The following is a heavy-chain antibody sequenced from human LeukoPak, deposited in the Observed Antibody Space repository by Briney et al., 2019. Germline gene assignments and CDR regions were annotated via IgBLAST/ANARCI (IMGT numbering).Heavy chain of an antibody. D-gene: IGHD5-18*01. Sequence: ASVKVSCKASGYTLTSYGISWVRQAPGQALEWMGWISAYNGNTNYAQKLQGRVTMTTDTSTSTAYMELRSLRSDDTAVYYCARRRSGYSYGYLLDYWGQGTLVTVSS. J-gene: IGHJ4*02. CDR3: ARRRSGYSYGYLLDY. CDR2: ISAYNGNT. CDR1: GYTLTSYG. V-gene: IGHV1-18*01.